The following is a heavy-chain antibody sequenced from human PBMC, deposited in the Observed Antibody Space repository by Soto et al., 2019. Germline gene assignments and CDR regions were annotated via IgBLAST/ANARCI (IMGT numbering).Heavy chain of an antibody. V-gene: IGHV4-59*01. D-gene: IGHD3-22*01. CDR2: IYYSGST. CDR1: GGSISSYY. CDR3: ARVDYYDRSAGYAY. J-gene: IGHJ4*02. Sequence: SETLSLTCTVSGGSISSYYWSWIRQPPGKGLEWIGYIYYSGSTNYNPSLKSRVTISVDTSKNQFSLKLSSVTAADTAVYYCARVDYYDRSAGYAYWGQGTLVTVSS.